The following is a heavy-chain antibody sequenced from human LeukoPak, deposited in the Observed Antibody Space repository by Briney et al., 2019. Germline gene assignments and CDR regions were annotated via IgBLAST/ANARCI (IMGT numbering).Heavy chain of an antibody. CDR2: IYYRGST. Sequence: SETLSLTCTVSGGSISSGTYYWGWIRQPPGKGLEWIGSIYYRGSTYYNPSLKRRVTMSVNTPKNQFSLRLSSVTAADTAVYYCARGWSSSGYYYYYYMDVWGKGTTVTVFS. V-gene: IGHV4-39*07. CDR1: GGSISSGTYY. CDR3: ARGWSSSGYYYYYYMDV. D-gene: IGHD3-22*01. J-gene: IGHJ6*03.